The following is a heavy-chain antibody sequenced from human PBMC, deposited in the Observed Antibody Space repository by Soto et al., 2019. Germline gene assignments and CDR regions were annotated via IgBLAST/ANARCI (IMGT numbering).Heavy chain of an antibody. D-gene: IGHD3-16*01. Sequence: GGSLRLSCAASGFTFRSYSMDWVRQAPGKGLEWVSFISSSTSNIYYADSVKGRFTISRDNAKNSLYLQMNSLRVEDTAVYYCARDLGAYHYFDFWGQGTLVTVS. V-gene: IGHV3-21*01. J-gene: IGHJ4*02. CDR3: ARDLGAYHYFDF. CDR2: ISSSTSNI. CDR1: GFTFRSYS.